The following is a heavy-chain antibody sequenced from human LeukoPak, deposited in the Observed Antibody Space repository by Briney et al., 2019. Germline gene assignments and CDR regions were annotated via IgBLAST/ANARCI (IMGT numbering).Heavy chain of an antibody. D-gene: IGHD1-1*01. CDR1: GFSINTYT. J-gene: IGHJ4*02. Sequence: PGGSLRLSCDASGFSINTYTMYWVRQAPGQGLEWVSGIRNSDGMTYYADPVRGRFTISTDNSKNTLYLQMNSLRAEDTALYYCAKGLERESRLDSWGQGTLVTVSS. CDR2: IRNSDGMT. V-gene: IGHV3-23*01. CDR3: AKGLERESRLDS.